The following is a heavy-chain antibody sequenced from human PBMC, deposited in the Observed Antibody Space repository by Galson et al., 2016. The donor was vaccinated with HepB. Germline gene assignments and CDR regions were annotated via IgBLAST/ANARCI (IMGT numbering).Heavy chain of an antibody. CDR2: ISAYSGNT. Sequence: SVKVSCKASGYTFTSYGISWVRQAPGQGLEWMGWISAYSGNTKYAQKVQGRVTMTTDTSTSTAYMEVRSLRSDDTAVYYCATVRAGYQWLVHFYWGQGTLVTVSS. J-gene: IGHJ1*01. D-gene: IGHD6-19*01. V-gene: IGHV1-18*01. CDR3: ATVRAGYQWLVHFY. CDR1: GYTFTSYG.